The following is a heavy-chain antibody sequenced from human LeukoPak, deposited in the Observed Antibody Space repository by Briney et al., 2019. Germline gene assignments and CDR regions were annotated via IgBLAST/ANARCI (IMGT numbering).Heavy chain of an antibody. CDR2: ISSSGSTI. CDR3: ARGPSTVTTDYFDY. CDR1: GFTFSSYE. V-gene: IGHV3-48*03. J-gene: IGHJ4*02. D-gene: IGHD4-11*01. Sequence: GGSLRLSCAASGFTFSSYEMNWVRQAPGKGLEWVSYISSSGSTIYYADSVKGRFTISRDNAKNSLYLQMNSLRAEDTAVYYCARGPSTVTTDYFDYWGQGTLVTVSS.